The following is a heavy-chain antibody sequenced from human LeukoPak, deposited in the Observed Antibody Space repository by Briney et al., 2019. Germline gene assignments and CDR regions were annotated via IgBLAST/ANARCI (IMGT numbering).Heavy chain of an antibody. CDR1: GDSISSRSYY. CDR3: ARGQTYSSSWNLSPRLKWFDP. Sequence: SETLSLTCTVSGDSISSRSYYWSWIRQPPGKGLEWIGEINHSGSTNYNPALKRRVTISVDTSKNQFSLKLSSVTAADTAVYYCARGQTYSSSWNLSPRLKWFDPWGQGTLVTVSS. CDR2: INHSGST. V-gene: IGHV4-39*07. J-gene: IGHJ5*02. D-gene: IGHD6-13*01.